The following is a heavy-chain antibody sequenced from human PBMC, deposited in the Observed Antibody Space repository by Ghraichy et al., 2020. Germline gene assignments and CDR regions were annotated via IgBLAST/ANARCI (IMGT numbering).Heavy chain of an antibody. J-gene: IGHJ6*02. CDR3: ARDRPGTTSGMDV. Sequence: GGSLRLSCAASGFTVSSNYMSWVRQAPGKGLEWVSVIYSYGSTYYADSVKGRFTISRDNSKNTLYLQMNSLRADDTAVYYCARDRPGTTSGMDVWGHGTTVIVSS. D-gene: IGHD1-7*01. CDR1: GFTVSSNY. CDR2: IYSYGST. V-gene: IGHV3-53*01.